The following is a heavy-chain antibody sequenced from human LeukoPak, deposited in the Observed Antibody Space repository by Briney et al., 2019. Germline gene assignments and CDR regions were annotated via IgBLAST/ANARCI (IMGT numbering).Heavy chain of an antibody. Sequence: ASVKVSCKASGYTFTSFGFSWVRQAPGQGLEWMGWISAYNGNTDYAQKVQGRVTMTTDTSTSTAYMELRSLRSDDTAVYYCARTLGYCSGGICYITRAPDYWGQGTLVTVSS. CDR2: ISAYNGNT. V-gene: IGHV1-18*01. CDR3: ARTLGYCSGGICYITRAPDY. CDR1: GYTFTSFG. J-gene: IGHJ4*02. D-gene: IGHD2-15*01.